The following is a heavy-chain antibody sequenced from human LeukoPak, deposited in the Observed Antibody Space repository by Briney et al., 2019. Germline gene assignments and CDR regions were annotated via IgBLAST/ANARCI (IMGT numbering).Heavy chain of an antibody. V-gene: IGHV3-23*01. CDR3: ARDGIAAAGRWYAFDY. Sequence: GGSLRLSCAASGFTLSSYAMSWVRQAPGKGLEWVSAISGSGGSTYYADSVKGRFTISRDNSKNTLYLQMNSLRAEDTAVYYCARDGIAAAGRWYAFDYWGQGTLVTVSS. CDR2: ISGSGGST. D-gene: IGHD6-13*01. J-gene: IGHJ4*02. CDR1: GFTLSSYA.